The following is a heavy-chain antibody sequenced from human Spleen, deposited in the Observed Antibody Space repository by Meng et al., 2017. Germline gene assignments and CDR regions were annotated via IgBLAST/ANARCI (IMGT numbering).Heavy chain of an antibody. CDR2: INADSTDR. CDR3: ARDRDYAPGDY. D-gene: IGHD2-2*01. V-gene: IGHV1-3*01. CDR1: GYTFSCCG. J-gene: IGHJ4*02. Sequence: QIQLVQPGAEVKKPGASVKVSRKASGYTFSCCGIHWVRQAPGQRLEWMGWINADSTDRQHSQKFQGRLTVTRDKSANTVYMDLSSLRSEDSAVYYCARDRDYAPGDYWGQGTLVTVSS.